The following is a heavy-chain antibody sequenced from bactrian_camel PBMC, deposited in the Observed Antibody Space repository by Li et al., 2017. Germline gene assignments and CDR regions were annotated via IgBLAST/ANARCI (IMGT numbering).Heavy chain of an antibody. CDR3: AKGGVSWYPS. J-gene: IGHJ6*01. CDR1: GFTFSSDS. V-gene: IGHV3S31*01. D-gene: IGHD6*01. Sequence: DVQLVESGGGLVLPGGSLRLSCTTSGFTFSSDSMSWVRQVPGKGLEWVSTISTTGGVTYYSDSVKGRFTISRDNAKSTLTLQLNNLKTDDTAMYHCAKGGVSWYPSWGQGTQVTVS. CDR2: ISTTGGVT.